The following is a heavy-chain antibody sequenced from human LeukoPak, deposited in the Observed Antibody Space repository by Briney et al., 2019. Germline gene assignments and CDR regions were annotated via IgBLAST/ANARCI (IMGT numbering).Heavy chain of an antibody. D-gene: IGHD5-24*01. CDR3: ASDSNTIVAFDI. CDR1: GYTFTSYD. J-gene: IGHJ3*02. CDR2: IIPIFGTA. Sequence: GASVKVSCKASGYTFTSYDINWVRQAPGQGLEWMGGIIPIFGTANYAQKFQGRVTITADKSTSTAYMELSSLRSEDTAVYYCASDSNTIVAFDIWGQGTMVTVSS. V-gene: IGHV1-69*06.